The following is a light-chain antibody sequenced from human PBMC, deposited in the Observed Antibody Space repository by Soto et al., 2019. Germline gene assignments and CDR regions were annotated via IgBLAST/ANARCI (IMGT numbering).Light chain of an antibody. CDR3: QQYGSSPGT. Sequence: EIVLTQSPGTLSLSPGERATLSCRASQSVSSNYLTWYQQKPGQAPRLLIYGASSRATGIPDRFSGSGSGTDFTLTISRLEPEYFAVYYCQQYGSSPGTFGQGTKVDIK. CDR1: QSVSSNY. J-gene: IGKJ1*01. CDR2: GAS. V-gene: IGKV3-20*01.